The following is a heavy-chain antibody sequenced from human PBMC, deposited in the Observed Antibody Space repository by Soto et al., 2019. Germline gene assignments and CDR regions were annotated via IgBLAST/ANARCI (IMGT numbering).Heavy chain of an antibody. CDR1: GGSLRSGGYS. CDR2: IYHSGST. J-gene: IGHJ6*02. D-gene: IGHD3-3*01. V-gene: IGHV4-30-2*01. CDR3: ARGNYTYYDFWSCYPTKWADPRDYYGMDV. Sequence: TLSLTCAASGGSLRSGGYSWSWIRQPPGKGLEWIGYIYHSGSTYYNPSLKSRVTISVDRSKNQFSLKLSSVTAADTAVYYCARGNYTYYDFWSCYPTKWADPRDYYGMDVWGQGTTVTVPS.